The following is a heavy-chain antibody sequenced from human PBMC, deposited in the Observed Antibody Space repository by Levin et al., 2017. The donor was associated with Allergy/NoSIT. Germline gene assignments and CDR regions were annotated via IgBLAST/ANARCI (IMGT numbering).Heavy chain of an antibody. CDR1: GGSISSDSGDYS. CDR3: ARLHCSTTSCYLDQ. CDR2: IYYSGST. J-gene: IGHJ4*02. V-gene: IGHV4-30-4*01. D-gene: IGHD2-2*01. Sequence: SETLSLTCSVSGGSISSDSGDYSWSWIRQPPGQGLEWIGYIYYSGSTYSNPSLKSRVTISLDTSKNHLSLKLDSVTAAETAVYHCARLHCSTTSCYLDQWGQGALVTVSS.